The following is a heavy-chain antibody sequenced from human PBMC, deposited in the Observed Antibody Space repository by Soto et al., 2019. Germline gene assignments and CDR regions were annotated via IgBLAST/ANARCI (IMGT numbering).Heavy chain of an antibody. CDR3: ARGLDYYDSSGYPNWFDP. Sequence: ASVKVSCKASGYTFTSYGISWVRQAPGQGLEWMGWNSAYNGNTNYAQEPQGRVTMTTDTSTSTAYMELRSLRSDDTAVYYCARGLDYYDSSGYPNWFDPWGQGTLVTVSS. J-gene: IGHJ5*02. CDR1: GYTFTSYG. CDR2: NSAYNGNT. D-gene: IGHD3-22*01. V-gene: IGHV1-18*01.